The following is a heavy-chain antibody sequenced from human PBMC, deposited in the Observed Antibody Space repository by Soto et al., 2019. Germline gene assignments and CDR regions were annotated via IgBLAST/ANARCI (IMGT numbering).Heavy chain of an antibody. J-gene: IGHJ5*02. CDR1: GGTFSSYA. CDR3: ARGPHHCSGGSCYSVWFDP. V-gene: IGHV1-69*01. Sequence: SVKASGTASGGTFSSYAISWVRQAPGQGLGWMGEIIPICGTANYAQEFQGRVTITADESTSTAYMELSSLRSEDTAVYYCARGPHHCSGGSCYSVWFDPLGQGTLGTVSA. CDR2: IIPICGTA. D-gene: IGHD2-15*01.